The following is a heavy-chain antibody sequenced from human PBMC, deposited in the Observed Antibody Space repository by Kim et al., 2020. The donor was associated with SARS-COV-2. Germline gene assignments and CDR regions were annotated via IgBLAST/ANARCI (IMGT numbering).Heavy chain of an antibody. Sequence: SETLSLTCTVSGGSISSYYWSWIRQPPGKGLEWIGYIYYSGSTNYNPSLKSRVTISVDTSKNQFSLKLSSVTAADTAVYYCARDAMTSIAAAGENSYYYYGMDVWGQGTTVTVSS. CDR3: ARDAMTSIAAAGENSYYYYGMDV. CDR1: GGSISSYY. D-gene: IGHD6-13*01. J-gene: IGHJ6*02. CDR2: IYYSGST. V-gene: IGHV4-59*01.